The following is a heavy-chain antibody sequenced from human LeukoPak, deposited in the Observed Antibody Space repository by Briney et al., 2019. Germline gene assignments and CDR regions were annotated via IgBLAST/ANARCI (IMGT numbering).Heavy chain of an antibody. V-gene: IGHV1-2*02. Sequence: ASVTVSYKASEYTFIGYNMHWVRQAPGQGLEWMGWINPNSGGTNYAQSFQGRVTMTRDTSISTAYMELSRLRSDDTAIYYCALVGEALDYWGQGTLVTVSS. D-gene: IGHD4-17*01. CDR1: EYTFIGYN. J-gene: IGHJ4*02. CDR2: INPNSGGT. CDR3: ALVGEALDY.